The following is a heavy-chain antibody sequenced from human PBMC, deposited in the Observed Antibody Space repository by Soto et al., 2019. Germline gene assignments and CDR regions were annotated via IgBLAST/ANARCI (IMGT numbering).Heavy chain of an antibody. Sequence: SETLSLTCTVSGGSISSGDYYWSWIRQPPGKGLEWIGYIYYSGSTYYNPSLKSRVTISVDTSKNQFSLKLSSVTAADTAVYYCATGTAMARIETAEYFQHWGQGTLVTVSS. J-gene: IGHJ1*01. D-gene: IGHD5-18*01. V-gene: IGHV4-30-4*01. CDR1: GGSISSGDYY. CDR2: IYYSGST. CDR3: ATGTAMARIETAEYFQH.